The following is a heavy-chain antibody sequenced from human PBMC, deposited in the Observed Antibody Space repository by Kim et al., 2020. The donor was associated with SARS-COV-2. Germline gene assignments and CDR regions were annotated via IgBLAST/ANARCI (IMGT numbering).Heavy chain of an antibody. CDR1: GFTFSSYA. V-gene: IGHV3-23*01. D-gene: IGHD6-19*01. CDR2: ISGSGGST. Sequence: GGSLRLSCAASGFTFSSYAMSWVRQAPGKGLEWVSAISGSGGSTYYADSVKGRFSISRDNSKNTLYLQMNSLRAEDTAVYYCAKSGWLTYNFDYWGQGTLVTVSS. CDR3: AKSGWLTYNFDY. J-gene: IGHJ4*02.